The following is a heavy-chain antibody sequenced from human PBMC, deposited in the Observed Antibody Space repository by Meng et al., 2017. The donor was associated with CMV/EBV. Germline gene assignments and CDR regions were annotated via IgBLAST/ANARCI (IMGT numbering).Heavy chain of an antibody. J-gene: IGHJ4*02. Sequence: SETLSLTCTVSGGSISSSSYYWGWIRQPPGKGLEWIGSIYYSGSTYYHPPLKSRVTISVDTSKNQFSLKLSSVTAADTAVYYCAREAIDCSSTSCELDYWGQGTLVTVSS. CDR2: IYYSGST. V-gene: IGHV4-39*01. CDR1: GGSISSSSYY. D-gene: IGHD2-2*01. CDR3: AREAIDCSSTSCELDY.